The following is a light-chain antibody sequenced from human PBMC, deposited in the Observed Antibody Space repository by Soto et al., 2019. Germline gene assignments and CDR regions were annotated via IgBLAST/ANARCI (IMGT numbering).Light chain of an antibody. CDR1: QTISSW. J-gene: IGKJ1*01. V-gene: IGKV1-5*03. Sequence: DIQMTQSPSTLSVSVGDRVTITCRASQTISSWLAWYQQKQGKAPKLLIYKASTLKSGVPSRFSGSGSWTECTLTISRLQPDDFETYYGQHYNSYSEAFGQGTKVDIK. CDR3: QHYNSYSEA. CDR2: KAS.